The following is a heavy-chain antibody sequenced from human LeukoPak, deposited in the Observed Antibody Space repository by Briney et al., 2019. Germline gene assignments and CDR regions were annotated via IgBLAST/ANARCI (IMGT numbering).Heavy chain of an antibody. V-gene: IGHV4-34*01. Sequence: SETLSLTCAVYGGSFSGYYWTWIRQPPGKGLEWIGEINYSGSTNYNPSLKSRVTISVDTSKNQFSLKLSSVTAADTAVYYCARGKGSGWTFDYWGQGTLVTVSS. J-gene: IGHJ4*02. CDR2: INYSGST. D-gene: IGHD6-19*01. CDR3: ARGKGSGWTFDY. CDR1: GGSFSGYY.